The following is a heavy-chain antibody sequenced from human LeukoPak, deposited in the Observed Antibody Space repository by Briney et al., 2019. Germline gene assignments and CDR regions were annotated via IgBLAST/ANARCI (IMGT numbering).Heavy chain of an antibody. Sequence: GGSLRLSCAASGFTVSRKYMNWVRQAPGKGLEWVSVIYTGGSTFYADSVKGRFTISRDNSRNTLYLQMSSLRAEDTAVYYCARDMLGFAYFDLWGRGTLVTVSS. D-gene: IGHD3-10*02. CDR1: GFTVSRKY. CDR2: IYTGGST. CDR3: ARDMLGFAYFDL. J-gene: IGHJ2*01. V-gene: IGHV3-53*01.